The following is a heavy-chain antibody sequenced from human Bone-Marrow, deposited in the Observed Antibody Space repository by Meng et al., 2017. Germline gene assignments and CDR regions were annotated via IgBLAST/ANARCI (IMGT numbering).Heavy chain of an antibody. D-gene: IGHD2-15*01. CDR1: GFIFSDHY. Sequence: GESLKISCAASGFIFSDHYMDWVRQPPGKGLEWVGRARNKAKSYTAEYAASVKGRFTISRDDSKNSLYLQMNSLKTEDTAVYYCVRVTKDCSGPSCYPYYFDYWGQGTLVTVSS. J-gene: IGHJ4*02. V-gene: IGHV3-72*01. CDR3: VRVTKDCSGPSCYPYYFDY. CDR2: ARNKAKSYTA.